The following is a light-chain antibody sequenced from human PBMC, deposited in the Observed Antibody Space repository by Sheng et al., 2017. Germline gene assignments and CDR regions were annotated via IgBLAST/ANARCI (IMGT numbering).Light chain of an antibody. CDR1: QSISSY. V-gene: IGKV1-39*01. CDR3: QQSYRTPRT. CDR2: AAS. Sequence: DIQMTQSPSSLSASVGDRVTITCRASQSISSYLNWYQQIPGKAPKVLIYAASSLQSGVPSRFSGSGSGTDFTLTISSLQPEDFATYYCQQSYRTPRTFGQGTKVEIK. J-gene: IGKJ1*01.